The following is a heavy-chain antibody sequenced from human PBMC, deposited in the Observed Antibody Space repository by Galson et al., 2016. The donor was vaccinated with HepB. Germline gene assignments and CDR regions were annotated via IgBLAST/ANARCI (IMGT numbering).Heavy chain of an antibody. V-gene: IGHV3-30*18. CDR1: GFTFNSYG. CDR3: TKESTTILTAYNWFDH. J-gene: IGHJ5*02. Sequence: SLRLSCAASGFTFNSYGMHWVRQAPGKGLEWVAVISYDGANKYYGDSVQGRFTISRDNPRNTLYLQMNSLRAEETAVYYCTKESTTILTAYNWFDHWGQGTPVSVSS. CDR2: ISYDGANK. D-gene: IGHD1-1*01.